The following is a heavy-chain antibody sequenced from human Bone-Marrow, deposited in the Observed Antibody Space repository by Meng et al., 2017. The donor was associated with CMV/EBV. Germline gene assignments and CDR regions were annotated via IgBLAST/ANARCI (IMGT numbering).Heavy chain of an antibody. CDR1: GFTFSSYD. D-gene: IGHD6-19*01. J-gene: IGHJ4*02. CDR3: ARVEMPGYSSGWFFDY. Sequence: GESLKISCAASGFTFSSYDMHWVRQATGKGLEWVSAIGTAGDTYYPGSVKGRFTISRENAKNSLYLQMNSLRAGDTAVYYCARVEMPGYSSGWFFDYWGQGTLVTFYS. V-gene: IGHV3-13*01. CDR2: IGTAGDT.